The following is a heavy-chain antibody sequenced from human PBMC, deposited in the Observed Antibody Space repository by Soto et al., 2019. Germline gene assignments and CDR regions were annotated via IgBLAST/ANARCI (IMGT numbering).Heavy chain of an antibody. J-gene: IGHJ6*02. D-gene: IGHD5-18*01. CDR3: ARDWGAPGRGSAIGYYYHFGMDV. Sequence: EVQLVESGGGLVQPGGSLRLSCAASGFTFSTYWMNWVRQAPGKGLQWVANIKEDGSEEYYVDSVKGRFTISRDNAKNSLYLDMNNLRGQATAVYYCARDWGAPGRGSAIGYYYHFGMDVWGQGTTVTVPS. V-gene: IGHV3-7*05. CDR2: IKEDGSEE. CDR1: GFTFSTYW.